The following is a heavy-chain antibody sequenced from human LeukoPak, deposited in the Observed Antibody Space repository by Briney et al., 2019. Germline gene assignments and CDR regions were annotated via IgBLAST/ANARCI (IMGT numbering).Heavy chain of an antibody. CDR3: AKESRCYYGSGSFSSQFDY. D-gene: IGHD3-10*01. V-gene: IGHV3-23*01. J-gene: IGHJ4*02. CDR2: ISGSGVST. Sequence: GGSLRLSCAASGFTFSGYAMSWVRQAPGKGLGWVSTISGSGVSTYYADSVKGRFTSSRDNSKNTLYLQMNNLRAEDTAVYYCAKESRCYYGSGSFSSQFDYWGQGNLVAVSS. CDR1: GFTFSGYA.